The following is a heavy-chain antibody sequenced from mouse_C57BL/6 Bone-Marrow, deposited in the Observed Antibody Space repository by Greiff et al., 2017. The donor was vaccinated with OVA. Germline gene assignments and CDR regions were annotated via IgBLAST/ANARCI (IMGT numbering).Heavy chain of an antibody. Sequence: QVQLQQSGPELVKPGASVKISCKASGYAFSSSWMNWVKQRPGKGLEWIGRIYPGDGDTTYNGKFKGKATLHADKSSSTAYMQLSSLTSEDSAVYFCARSIPYYYVSSPRYFDVWGTGTTVTVSS. CDR3: ARSIPYYYVSSPRYFDV. CDR1: GYAFSSSW. V-gene: IGHV1-82*01. D-gene: IGHD1-1*01. CDR2: IYPGDGDT. J-gene: IGHJ1*03.